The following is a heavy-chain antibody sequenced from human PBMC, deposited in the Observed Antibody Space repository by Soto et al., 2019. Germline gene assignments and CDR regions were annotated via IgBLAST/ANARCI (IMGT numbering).Heavy chain of an antibody. CDR1: GYTFTSYG. J-gene: IGHJ5*02. CDR2: ISVYNDNT. D-gene: IGHD1-26*01. CDR3: ARDSARYYEGHGFDP. V-gene: IGHV1-18*04. Sequence: QVQLVQSGAEVKKPGASVKVSCKASGYTFTSYGISWVRQAPGQGLEWMGWISVYNDNTNYAQKLQGRVTMTTDTSTSTAYMELRSLRSDDTAVYYCARDSARYYEGHGFDPWGQGTLVTVSS.